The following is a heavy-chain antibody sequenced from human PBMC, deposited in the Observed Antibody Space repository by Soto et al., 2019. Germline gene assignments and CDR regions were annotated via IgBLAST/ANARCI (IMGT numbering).Heavy chain of an antibody. J-gene: IGHJ6*02. CDR2: IYYSGST. V-gene: IGHV4-31*03. CDR1: GGSISSGGYY. Sequence: QVQLQESGPGLVKPSQTLSLTCTFSGGSISSGGYYWSWIRQQPGKGLAWIAYIYYSGSTYYNPSLKSRVTISVDTSKNQFSLRLRSVTAADPALYSCARVMAEGGDYNYFGMDVWGQGTKVTVSS. D-gene: IGHD4-17*01. CDR3: ARVMAEGGDYNYFGMDV.